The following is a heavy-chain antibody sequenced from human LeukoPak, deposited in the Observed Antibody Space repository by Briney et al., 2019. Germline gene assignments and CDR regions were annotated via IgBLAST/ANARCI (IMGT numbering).Heavy chain of an antibody. CDR1: GFTFSSYA. J-gene: IGHJ4*02. CDR3: AKDNGGAHVFDY. CDR2: IRGDAGTR. Sequence: GGSLRLSCGASGFTFSSYAMHWVRQAPGKGLEWVSLIRGDAGTRYYADSVKGRFTISRDNSKNSLYLQMNSLRTEDTALYYCAKDNGGAHVFDYWGQGTLVTVSS. D-gene: IGHD3-10*01. V-gene: IGHV3-43*02.